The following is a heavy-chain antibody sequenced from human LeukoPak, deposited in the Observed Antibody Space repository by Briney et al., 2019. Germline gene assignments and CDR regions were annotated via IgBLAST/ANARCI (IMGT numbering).Heavy chain of an antibody. CDR2: ISAYNGNT. Sequence: ASVKVSLKASGYTFTSYGISWVRQAPGQGLEWMGWISAYNGNTNYAQKLQGRVTMTTDTSTSTAYMELRSLRSDDTAVYYCARDQIAAAGTEFDYWGQGTLVTVSS. CDR1: GYTFTSYG. CDR3: ARDQIAAAGTEFDY. V-gene: IGHV1-18*01. J-gene: IGHJ4*02. D-gene: IGHD6-13*01.